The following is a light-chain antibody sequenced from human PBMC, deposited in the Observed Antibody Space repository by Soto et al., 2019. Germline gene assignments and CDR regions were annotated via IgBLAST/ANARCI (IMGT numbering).Light chain of an antibody. J-gene: IGKJ4*01. CDR1: QKVKTR. Sequence: EKVMTQSPATLSVSPGERATLSCRASQKVKTRLAWYQQKPGQAPRLLIYDAFTRATGIPARFSGSASGTEFTLTSSSLQSEDCAVYYCQQYDAWPLTVGGGTKVEI. CDR3: QQYDAWPLT. V-gene: IGKV3-15*01. CDR2: DAF.